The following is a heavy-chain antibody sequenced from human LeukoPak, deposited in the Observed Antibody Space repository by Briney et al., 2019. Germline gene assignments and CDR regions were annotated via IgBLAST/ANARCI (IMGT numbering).Heavy chain of an antibody. CDR2: IYYSGST. Sequence: SETLSLTCTVSDGSISSYYWSWIRQPPGKGLEWIGYIYYSGSTNYNPSLKSRVTISVDTSKNQFSLKLSSVTAADTAVYYCARAPNYYDSSERGAFDIWGQGTMVTVSS. V-gene: IGHV4-59*01. CDR3: ARAPNYYDSSERGAFDI. D-gene: IGHD3-22*01. CDR1: DGSISSYY. J-gene: IGHJ3*02.